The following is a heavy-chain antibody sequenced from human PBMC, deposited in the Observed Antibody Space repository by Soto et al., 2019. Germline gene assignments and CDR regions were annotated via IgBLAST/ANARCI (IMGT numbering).Heavy chain of an antibody. V-gene: IGHV4-31*03. D-gene: IGHD3-10*01. Sequence: QVQLQESGPGLVKPSQTLSLTCTVSGGSISSGGYYWSWIRQHPGKGLEWIGYIYYSGSTYYNPSLKSRVTISVDTSKNQCSLKMSSVTAEDTAVYYCARVGGWFGELSVHGWFDPWGQGTLVTGSS. CDR3: ARVGGWFGELSVHGWFDP. CDR1: GGSISSGGYY. J-gene: IGHJ5*02. CDR2: IYYSGST.